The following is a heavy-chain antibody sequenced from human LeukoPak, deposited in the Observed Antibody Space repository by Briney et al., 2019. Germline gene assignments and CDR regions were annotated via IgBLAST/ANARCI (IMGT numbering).Heavy chain of an antibody. CDR3: VRGDGRDY. CDR2: ISSSSSNT. J-gene: IGHJ4*02. Sequence: GGSLRLSCAASGFTFSGYAMSWVRQAPGKGLEWVSSISSSSSNTHYADSVKGRFTISRDNAKNSLYMQMNSLRADDTAVYYCVRGDGRDYWGQGTLVTVSS. V-gene: IGHV3-21*01. CDR1: GFTFSGYA. D-gene: IGHD5-24*01.